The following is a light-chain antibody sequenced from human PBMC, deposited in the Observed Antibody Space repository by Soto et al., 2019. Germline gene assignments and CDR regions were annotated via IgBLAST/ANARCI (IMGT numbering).Light chain of an antibody. CDR2: EVS. CDR3: CSYAGSSTYV. J-gene: IGLJ1*01. CDR1: SSDVGSYNL. V-gene: IGLV2-23*02. Sequence: QSVLTHPASVSGSPGQSITISCTGTSSDVGSYNLVSWYQQHPGKAPKLMIYEVSKRPSGVSNRFSGSKSGNTASLTISGLQAEDEADYYCCSYAGSSTYVFGTGDQGHRP.